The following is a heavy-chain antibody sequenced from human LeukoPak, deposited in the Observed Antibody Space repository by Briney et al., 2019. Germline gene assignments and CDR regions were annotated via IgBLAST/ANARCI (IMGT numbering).Heavy chain of an antibody. Sequence: PGRSLRLSCAASGFTFRSYGMHWVRQAPGKGLEWVAVISHDGSNKYYADSVKGRFTISRDNSKNTLYLQMNSLRAEDTAVYFCAREANYDGSGYYSRDHYFDYWGQGTLVTVSS. J-gene: IGHJ4*02. D-gene: IGHD3-22*01. CDR2: ISHDGSNK. V-gene: IGHV3-30*19. CDR3: AREANYDGSGYYSRDHYFDY. CDR1: GFTFRSYG.